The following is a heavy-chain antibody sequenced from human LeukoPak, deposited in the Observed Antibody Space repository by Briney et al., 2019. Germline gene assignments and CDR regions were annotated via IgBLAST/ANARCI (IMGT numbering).Heavy chain of an antibody. CDR2: INSDGSST. CDR1: GFTFSSYW. J-gene: IGHJ4*02. CDR3: AKEEALGSLDY. Sequence: GGSLRLSCAASGFTFSSYWMHWVRQAPGKGLVWVSRINSDGSSTSYADSVKGRFTISRDNSKNTLYLQMNSLRAEDTAVYYCAKEEALGSLDYWGQGTLVTVSS. V-gene: IGHV3-74*01. D-gene: IGHD3-16*01.